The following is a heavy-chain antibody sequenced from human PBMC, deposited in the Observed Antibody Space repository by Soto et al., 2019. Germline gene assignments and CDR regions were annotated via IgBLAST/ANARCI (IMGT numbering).Heavy chain of an antibody. Sequence: GASVKVSCKASRYTFTSYYMHWVRQAPGQGLEWMGIINPSGGSTSYAQKFQGGVTMTRDASTSTVYMELSSLRSEDTAVYYCARPGAGYCISTSCSNDYSYGMDVWGQGTTVTVSS. CDR2: INPSGGST. J-gene: IGHJ6*02. V-gene: IGHV1-46*01. D-gene: IGHD2-2*01. CDR3: ARPGAGYCISTSCSNDYSYGMDV. CDR1: RYTFTSYY.